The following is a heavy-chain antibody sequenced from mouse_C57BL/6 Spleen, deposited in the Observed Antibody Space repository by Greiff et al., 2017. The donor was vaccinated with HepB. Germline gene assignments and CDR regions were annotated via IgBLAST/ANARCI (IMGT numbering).Heavy chain of an antibody. V-gene: IGHV1-26*01. CDR1: GYTFTDYY. CDR2: INPNNGGT. D-gene: IGHD2-5*01. CDR3: ARERAYYSNYGAMDY. Sequence: EVQLQQSGPELVKPGASVKISCKASGYTFTDYYMNWVKQSHGKSLEWIGDINPNNGGTSYNQKFKGKATLTVDKSSSTAYMELRSLTSEDSAVYYCARERAYYSNYGAMDYWGQGTSVTVSS. J-gene: IGHJ4*01.